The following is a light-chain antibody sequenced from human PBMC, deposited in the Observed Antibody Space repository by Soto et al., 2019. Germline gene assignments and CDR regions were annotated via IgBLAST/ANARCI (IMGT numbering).Light chain of an antibody. CDR1: GSNIGTHNY. J-gene: IGLJ3*02. Sequence: QSALTQPASVSGSPGQSITISCTGTGSNIGTHNYVSWYQQQHPGKAPKLMIHEVSNRPSGVSDRFSGSKSGNTASLTISGLQAEDEADYYCSSYTSSTTLVFGGGTKLTVL. V-gene: IGLV2-14*01. CDR3: SSYTSSTTLV. CDR2: EVS.